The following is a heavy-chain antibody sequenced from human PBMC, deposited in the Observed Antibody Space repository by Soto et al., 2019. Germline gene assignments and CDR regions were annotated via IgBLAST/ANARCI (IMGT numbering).Heavy chain of an antibody. CDR2: ISSSGSTI. J-gene: IGHJ6*02. V-gene: IGHV3-11*01. CDR3: ASPPGVAATPYYYGMDV. Sequence: GGSLRLSCAASGFTFSDYYMSWIRQAPGKGLEWVSYISSSGSTIYYADSVKGRFTISRDNAKNSLYLQMNSLRAEDTAVYYCASPPGVAATPYYYGMDVWGQGTMVTVSS. CDR1: GFTFSDYY. D-gene: IGHD2-15*01.